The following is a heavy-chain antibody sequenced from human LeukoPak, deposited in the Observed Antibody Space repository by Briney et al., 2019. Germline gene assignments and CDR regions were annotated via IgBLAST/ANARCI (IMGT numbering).Heavy chain of an antibody. Sequence: GGSLRLSCAASGFTFSSYGMHWVRQAPGKGLEWVAFIRYDGSNKYYADSVKGRFTISRDNSKNTLYLQMNSLRAEDTAVYYCAKLEAAAAPFDAFDIWGQGTMVTVSS. D-gene: IGHD6-13*01. CDR1: GFTFSSYG. CDR2: IRYDGSNK. V-gene: IGHV3-30*02. CDR3: AKLEAAAAPFDAFDI. J-gene: IGHJ3*02.